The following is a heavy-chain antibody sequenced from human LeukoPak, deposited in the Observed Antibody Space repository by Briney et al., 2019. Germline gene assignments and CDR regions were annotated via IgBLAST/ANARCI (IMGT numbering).Heavy chain of an antibody. CDR3: AREEGLLSKDTAMVTDDASDI. Sequence: GGSLRLSCAASGFTFSSYAMHWVRQAPGKGLEWVAVISYDGSNKYYADSAKGRFTISRDNSKNTLYLQMNSLRAEDTAVYYCAREEGLLSKDTAMVTDDASDIWGQGTMVTVSS. CDR2: ISYDGSNK. J-gene: IGHJ3*02. D-gene: IGHD5-18*01. CDR1: GFTFSSYA. V-gene: IGHV3-30-3*01.